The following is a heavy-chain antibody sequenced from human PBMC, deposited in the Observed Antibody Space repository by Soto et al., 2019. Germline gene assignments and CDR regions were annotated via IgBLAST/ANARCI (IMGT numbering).Heavy chain of an antibody. D-gene: IGHD5-18*01. CDR1: GGTFSSYA. V-gene: IGHV1-69*12. Sequence: QVQLVQSGAEVKKPGSSVKVSCKASGGTFSSYAISWVRQAPGQGLEWMGGIIPIFGTANYAQKFQGRVTMTADESTSTAYMELSSLRSEDTAVYYCAILDNPMDTAMVIYGMDVWGQGTTVTVSS. CDR2: IIPIFGTA. CDR3: AILDNPMDTAMVIYGMDV. J-gene: IGHJ6*02.